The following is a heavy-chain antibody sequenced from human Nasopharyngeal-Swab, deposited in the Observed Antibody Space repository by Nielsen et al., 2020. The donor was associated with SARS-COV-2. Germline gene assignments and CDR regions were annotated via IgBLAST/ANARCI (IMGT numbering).Heavy chain of an antibody. CDR3: ARGFVGAYYDSNLDV. D-gene: IGHD3-22*01. Sequence: WIRQPPGKGLEWIGYIYYSGSTYYNPSLKSRVTISVDTSKNQFSLKLSSVTAGDTAVYYCARGFVGAYYDSNLDVWGKGTTVTVSS. V-gene: IGHV4-31*02. CDR2: IYYSGST. J-gene: IGHJ6*04.